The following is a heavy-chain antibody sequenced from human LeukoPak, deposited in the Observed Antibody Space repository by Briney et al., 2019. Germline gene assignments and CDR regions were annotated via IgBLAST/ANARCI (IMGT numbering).Heavy chain of an antibody. CDR1: GGSISSYY. CDR2: IYTSGST. Sequence: SETLSLTCTVSGGSISSYYWSWIGQPVGKGLEWIGRIYTSGSTNYNPSLKSRVTTSVDTSKNQFSLKLSSVTAADTAVYYCARDRNYYDSSGYSPRDYYYYYMDVWGKGTTVTVSS. D-gene: IGHD3-22*01. J-gene: IGHJ6*03. CDR3: ARDRNYYDSSGYSPRDYYYYYMDV. V-gene: IGHV4-4*07.